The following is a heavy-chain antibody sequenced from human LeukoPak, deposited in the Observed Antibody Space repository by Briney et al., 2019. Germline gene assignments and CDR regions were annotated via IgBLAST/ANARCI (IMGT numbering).Heavy chain of an antibody. Sequence: GASVKVSCKASGYTFTSYGISWVRQAPGQGLEWMGWISAYNGNTNYAQKLQGRVTMTTDASTSTAYMELGSLRSDDTAVYYCARLPYYYGSGPMDVWGQGTTVTVSS. CDR1: GYTFTSYG. CDR3: ARLPYYYGSGPMDV. V-gene: IGHV1-18*01. D-gene: IGHD3-10*01. J-gene: IGHJ6*02. CDR2: ISAYNGNT.